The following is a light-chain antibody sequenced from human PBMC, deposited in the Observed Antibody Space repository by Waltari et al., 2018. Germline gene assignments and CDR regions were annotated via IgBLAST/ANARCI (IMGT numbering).Light chain of an antibody. Sequence: DIVMTQSPDSLAVSLGERATINCKSSQSVLYSSNNKNYLAWYQQKPGQHPKLLIYLASTRESGVPDRCSGSGSGTDFTLTISSLQAEDVAVYYCQQYYSTPPTFGQGTKVEIK. CDR2: LAS. V-gene: IGKV4-1*01. J-gene: IGKJ1*01. CDR1: QSVLYSSNNKNY. CDR3: QQYYSTPPT.